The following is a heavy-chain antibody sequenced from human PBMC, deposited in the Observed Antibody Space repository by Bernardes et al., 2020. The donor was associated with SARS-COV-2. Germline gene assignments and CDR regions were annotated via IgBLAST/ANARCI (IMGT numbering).Heavy chain of an antibody. Sequence: GGSLRLSCTASGFTFDAYAMHWVRQAPGKGLEWVSGISWNGGSIGYADSVKGRFTISRDNAKNSLYLQMNGLRAEDTAVYFCARILGDNGYGSGYFDMWGRGTLVTVSS. J-gene: IGHJ2*01. CDR1: GFTFDAYA. CDR2: ISWNGGSI. V-gene: IGHV3-9*01. D-gene: IGHD4-17*01. CDR3: ARILGDNGYGSGYFDM.